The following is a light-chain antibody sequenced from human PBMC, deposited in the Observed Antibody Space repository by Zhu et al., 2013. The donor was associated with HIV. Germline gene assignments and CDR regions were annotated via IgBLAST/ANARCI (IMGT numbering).Light chain of an antibody. Sequence: QSALTQPASVSGSPGQSITISCTGTSSDVGSYNLVSWYQHNPGKAPKLIIYEVKKWPSGLSNRFSGSKSGNTASLTISGLQAEDESDYYCCSYAGSFTFRVFGGGTKLTVL. CDR1: SSDVGSYNL. V-gene: IGLV2-23*02. CDR3: CSYAGSFTFRV. J-gene: IGLJ2*01. CDR2: EVK.